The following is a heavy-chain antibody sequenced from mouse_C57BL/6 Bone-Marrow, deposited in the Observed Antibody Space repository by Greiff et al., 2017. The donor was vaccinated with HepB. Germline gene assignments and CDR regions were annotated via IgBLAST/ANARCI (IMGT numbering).Heavy chain of an antibody. CDR1: GYTFTSYW. D-gene: IGHD1-1*01. CDR3: ARDYGSSWAWFAY. J-gene: IGHJ3*01. CDR2: IHPNSGST. V-gene: IGHV1-64*01. Sequence: VKLQQPGAELVKPGASVKLSCKASGYTFTSYWMHWVKQRPGQGLEWIGMIHPNSGSTNYNEKFKSKATLTVDKSSSTAYMQLSSLTSEDSAVYYCARDYGSSWAWFAYWGQGTLVTVSA.